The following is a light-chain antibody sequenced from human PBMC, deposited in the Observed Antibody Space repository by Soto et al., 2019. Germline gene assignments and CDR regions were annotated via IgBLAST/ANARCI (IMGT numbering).Light chain of an antibody. J-gene: IGLJ1*01. CDR2: EVT. CDR3: FSYAGDSVYV. Sequence: QSALTQPASVSGSPGQSITLSFTGTNSDVGSYNLVSWFQQHPGRAPKLVIYEVTKRPSGVSDRFSGFKSGNTASLTISGLQAEDEADYYCFSYAGDSVYVFGIGTKLTVL. CDR1: NSDVGSYNL. V-gene: IGLV2-23*02.